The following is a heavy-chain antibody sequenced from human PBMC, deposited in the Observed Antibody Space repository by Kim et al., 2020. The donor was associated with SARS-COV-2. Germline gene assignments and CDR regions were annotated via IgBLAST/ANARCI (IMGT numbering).Heavy chain of an antibody. J-gene: IGHJ4*02. D-gene: IGHD6-19*01. CDR3: ARSLGSGWYYFDY. CDR2: ISYDGSYK. CDR1: GFTFSSYA. Sequence: GGSLRLSCAASGFTFSSYAMHWVRQAPGKGLEWVAVISYDGSYKYYADSVKGRFTISRDNSKNTLYLQMNSLRAEDTALYYCARSLGSGWYYFDYWGQGTLVTVSS. V-gene: IGHV3-30-3*01.